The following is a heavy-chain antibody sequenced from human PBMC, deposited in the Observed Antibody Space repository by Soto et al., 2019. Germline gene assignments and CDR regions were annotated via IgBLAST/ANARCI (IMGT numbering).Heavy chain of an antibody. CDR2: ISGGGDRT. D-gene: IGHD2-2*01. Sequence: EVQLLESGGGLVQPGGSLRLSCVGSGFTYINYAMNWVRQTPGKGLEWVSGISGGGDRTFDADPVTGRFTISRDNSKNTVNLQMNSLRADDTAVYYCARKVLGSTSRPDWWYFDLWGRGTLVTVSS. CDR1: GFTYINYA. V-gene: IGHV3-23*01. J-gene: IGHJ2*01. CDR3: ARKVLGSTSRPDWWYFDL.